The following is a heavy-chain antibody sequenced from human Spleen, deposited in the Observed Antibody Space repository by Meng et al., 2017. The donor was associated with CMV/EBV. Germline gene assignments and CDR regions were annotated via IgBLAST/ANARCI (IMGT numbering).Heavy chain of an antibody. V-gene: IGHV4-39*07. CDR1: GGSISSSSDY. J-gene: IGHJ4*02. CDR2: IYYSGST. CDR3: ARGSGVSSSLSRPFDS. Sequence: SETLSLTCTVSGGSISSSSDYWGWIRQPPGKGLEWSGSIYYSGSTYYNPSLKRRVTISVDTSKNQFSLRLSSVTAADTAVYYCARGSGVSSSLSRPFDSWGQGMLVTVSS. D-gene: IGHD2-2*01.